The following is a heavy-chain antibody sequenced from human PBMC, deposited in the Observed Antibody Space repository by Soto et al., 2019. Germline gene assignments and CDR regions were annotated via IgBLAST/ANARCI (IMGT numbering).Heavy chain of an antibody. Sequence: SETLSLTCTVSGGSISSGDYYWSWIRQPPGKGLEWIGYIYYSGSTYYNPSLKSRVTISVDTSKNQFSLKLSSVTAADTAVYYCARVGIITMVRGVIINNFDYWGQGTLVTVSS. J-gene: IGHJ4*02. V-gene: IGHV4-30-4*01. CDR2: IYYSGST. CDR3: ARVGIITMVRGVIINNFDY. D-gene: IGHD3-10*01. CDR1: GGSISSGDYY.